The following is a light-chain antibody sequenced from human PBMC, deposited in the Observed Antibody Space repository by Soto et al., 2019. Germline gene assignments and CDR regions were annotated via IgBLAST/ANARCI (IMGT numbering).Light chain of an antibody. CDR1: SSDVGGYNY. CDR2: EVS. J-gene: IGLJ2*01. CDR3: SSYTSSNPRL. V-gene: IGLV2-14*01. Sequence: QSALTQPASVSGSPGQSITISCTGTSSDVGGYNYVSWYQHHPGKAPKLMIYEVSNRPSGVSNRFSGAKSGNTASLTISGLQAEDEADYYCSSYTSSNPRLFGGGTKLTVL.